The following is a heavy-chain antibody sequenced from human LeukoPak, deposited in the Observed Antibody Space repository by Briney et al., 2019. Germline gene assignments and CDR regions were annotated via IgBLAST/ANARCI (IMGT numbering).Heavy chain of an antibody. CDR1: GGTFRSYA. J-gene: IGHJ3*02. D-gene: IGHD3-22*01. Sequence: GSSVKVSCKASGGTFRSYAISRVRQAPGQGLEWMGRIIPIFGTTNYAQKFQGRVTIITDESTSTAYMELSSLRSEDTAVYYCARDTRKQRSSGYYLMDAFDIWGQGTMVTVSS. CDR2: IIPIFGTT. CDR3: ARDTRKQRSSGYYLMDAFDI. V-gene: IGHV1-69*05.